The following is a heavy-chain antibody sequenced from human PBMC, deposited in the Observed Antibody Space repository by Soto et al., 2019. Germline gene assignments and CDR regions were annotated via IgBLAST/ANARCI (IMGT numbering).Heavy chain of an antibody. D-gene: IGHD3-9*01. J-gene: IGHJ6*02. V-gene: IGHV2-26*01. Sequence: QVTLKESGPALVKRTETLTLTCSVTGFSLTTGKMGVSWIRQPPGQALEWLAHIFSDNERSYSTSLQGRLTISKDTSGSQVVLSMTNVDPVDTATYYCARMKVDSYQFYYAMDVWGQGTTVTVSS. CDR2: IFSDNER. CDR1: GFSLTTGKMG. CDR3: ARMKVDSYQFYYAMDV.